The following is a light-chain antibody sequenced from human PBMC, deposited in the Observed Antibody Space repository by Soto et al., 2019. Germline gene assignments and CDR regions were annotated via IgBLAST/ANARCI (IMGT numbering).Light chain of an antibody. Sequence: VMTESPATLPFSTGERATLSCRAIQSVSSSYLAWYQQKPGQAPRLLIYDASNRATGIPARFGGSGSGTDFTLTIRSLEHAEFAVYYCQQYADSPWITFGEGTRLDI. CDR3: QQYADSPWIT. V-gene: IGKV3-20*01. CDR1: QSVSSSY. J-gene: IGKJ5*01. CDR2: DAS.